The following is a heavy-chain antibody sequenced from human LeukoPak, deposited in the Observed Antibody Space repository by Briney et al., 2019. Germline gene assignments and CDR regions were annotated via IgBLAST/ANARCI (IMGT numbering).Heavy chain of an antibody. J-gene: IGHJ3*02. V-gene: IGHV7-4-1*02. Sequence: ASVKVSCKASGYTFTSYAMNWVRQAPGQGLEWMGWINTNTGNPTYAQGFTGRFVFSLDTSVSTAYLQINSLKAEDTAVYYCAREDSTVTTTLYAFDIWGQGTMLTVSS. CDR2: INTNTGNP. CDR3: AREDSTVTTTLYAFDI. D-gene: IGHD4-17*01. CDR1: GYTFTSYA.